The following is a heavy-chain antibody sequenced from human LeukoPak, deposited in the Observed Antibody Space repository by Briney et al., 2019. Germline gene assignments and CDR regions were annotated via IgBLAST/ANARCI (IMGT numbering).Heavy chain of an antibody. CDR3: ARVRIEYDYVWGSYRRNPSFDY. J-gene: IGHJ4*02. CDR1: GFTFITYW. D-gene: IGHD3-16*02. CDR2: IKQDGSEK. V-gene: IGHV3-7*01. Sequence: GSLRLSCAASGFTFITYWMTWVRQAPGKGLEWVANIKQDGSEKYYVDSVKGRFTISRDNAKNSVYLQMNSLRAEDTAMYYCARVRIEYDYVWGSYRRNPSFDYWGQGTLVTVSS.